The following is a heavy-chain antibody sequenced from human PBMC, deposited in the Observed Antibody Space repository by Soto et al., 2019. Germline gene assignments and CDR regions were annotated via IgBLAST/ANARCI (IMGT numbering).Heavy chain of an antibody. V-gene: IGHV3-7*03. J-gene: IGHJ4*02. D-gene: IGHD3-22*01. Sequence: QLVESGGGLVQPGGSLRLSCAASGFTFSSSWMTWVRQAPGKGLEWVANIKHDGSEKYYLDSVKGRFTISRDNAKGSLVPTMDRLRVEDTAGYYFSTGGWDYVASGGYLWFDYWGQGTLVTVSS. CDR1: GFTFSSSW. CDR3: STGGWDYVASGGYLWFDY. CDR2: IKHDGSEK.